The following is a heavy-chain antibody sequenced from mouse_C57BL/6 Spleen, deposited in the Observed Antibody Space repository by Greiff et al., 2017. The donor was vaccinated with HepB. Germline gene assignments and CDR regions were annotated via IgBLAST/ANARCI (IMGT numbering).Heavy chain of an antibody. V-gene: IGHV1-50*01. CDR2: IDPSDSYT. CDR3: ARYRPYWYFDV. Sequence: VQLQQPGAELVKPGASVKLSCKASGYTFTSYWMQWVKQRPGQGLEWIGEIDPSDSYTNYNQQFKGKATLTVDTSSSTAYMQLSSLTSEYSAVYYCARYRPYWYFDVWGTGTTVTVSS. CDR1: GYTFTSYW. J-gene: IGHJ1*03.